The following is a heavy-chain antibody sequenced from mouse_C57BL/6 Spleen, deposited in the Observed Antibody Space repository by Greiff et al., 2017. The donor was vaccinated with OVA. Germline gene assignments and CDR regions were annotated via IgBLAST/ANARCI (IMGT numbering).Heavy chain of an antibody. Sequence: VQLQESGPGLVQPSQSLSITCTVSGFSLTSYCVPWVRQSPGQGLEWLGVIWRGGGTAYNAAFMSRLGIPKDNSKSQVFFKLSSLQSEDTAIYYCARYYDYDEGGRAMDYWGQGTSVTVSS. D-gene: IGHD2-4*01. CDR3: ARYYDYDEGGRAMDY. J-gene: IGHJ4*01. CDR2: IWRGGGT. CDR1: GFSLTSYC. V-gene: IGHV2-5*01.